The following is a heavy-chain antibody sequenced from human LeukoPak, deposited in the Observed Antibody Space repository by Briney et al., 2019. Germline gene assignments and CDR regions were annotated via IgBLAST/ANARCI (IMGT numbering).Heavy chain of an antibody. V-gene: IGHV3-23*01. CDR1: GFTFGSYA. CDR3: AKDAVKGSGRINWFDS. Sequence: GGSLRLSCATSGFTFGSYAMTWVRQAPGKGLEWVSGITGVGGSTYYADSVKGRFTISRDNSKNTLYLQMNSLRGEDTAAYYCAKDAVKGSGRINWFDSWGQGTLVTVSS. CDR2: ITGVGGST. D-gene: IGHD3-10*01. J-gene: IGHJ5*01.